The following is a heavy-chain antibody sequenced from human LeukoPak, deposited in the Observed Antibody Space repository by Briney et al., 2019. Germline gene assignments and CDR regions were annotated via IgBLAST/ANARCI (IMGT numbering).Heavy chain of an antibody. D-gene: IGHD5-18*01. CDR2: THHSGAT. V-gene: IGHV4-59*01. CDR3: ARSSGHSYGDFDY. J-gene: IGHJ4*02. CDR1: GVSITSNY. Sequence: SETLSLTCSVSGVSITSNYWSWIRQPPGKGLEWLGYTHHSGATSYNPYLKSRSTMSLDTSNNQFSLKLSSVNAADTAVYYCARSSGHSYGDFDYWGQGNLVTVSS.